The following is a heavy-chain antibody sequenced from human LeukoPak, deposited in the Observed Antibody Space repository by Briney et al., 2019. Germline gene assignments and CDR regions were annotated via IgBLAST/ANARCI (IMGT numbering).Heavy chain of an antibody. V-gene: IGHV4-39*07. CDR3: AREEGSITMVRGVMYYFDY. CDR1: GGSISSSSYY. Sequence: PSETLSLTCTVSGGSISSSSYYWGWIRQPPGKGLEWIGSIYYSGSTYYNPSLKSPVTISVDTSKNQFSLKLTSATAADTALYFCAREEGSITMVRGVMYYFDYWGQGTLVTVSS. J-gene: IGHJ4*02. CDR2: IYYSGST. D-gene: IGHD3-10*01.